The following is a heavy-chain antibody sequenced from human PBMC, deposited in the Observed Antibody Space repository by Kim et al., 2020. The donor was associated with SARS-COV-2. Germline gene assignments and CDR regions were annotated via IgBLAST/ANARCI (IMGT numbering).Heavy chain of an antibody. Sequence: SETLSLTCTVSGDSLSSDYWSWNRQPAGKGLEWIGRIYTSGRTNYNPSLQSRATMSVDMSKNQISLKLSSVTAADTAVYFCASALGYWGHGSLATPSS. CDR1: GDSLSSDY. D-gene: IGHD3-16*02. CDR3: ASALGY. CDR2: IYTSGRT. V-gene: IGHV4-4*07. J-gene: IGHJ4*01.